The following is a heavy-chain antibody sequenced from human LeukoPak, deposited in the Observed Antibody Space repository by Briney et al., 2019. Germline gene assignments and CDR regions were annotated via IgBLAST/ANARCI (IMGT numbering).Heavy chain of an antibody. J-gene: IGHJ4*02. CDR3: ASLVGATMVGIEY. Sequence: GGSLRLSCAASGFTFSSYAMHWVRQAPGKGLEYVSAISSNGGSTYYANSVKGRFTISRDNSKNTLYLQMNSLRAEDTAVYYCASLVGATMVGIEYWGQGTLVTVSS. V-gene: IGHV3-64*01. CDR2: ISSNGGST. CDR1: GFTFSSYA. D-gene: IGHD1-26*01.